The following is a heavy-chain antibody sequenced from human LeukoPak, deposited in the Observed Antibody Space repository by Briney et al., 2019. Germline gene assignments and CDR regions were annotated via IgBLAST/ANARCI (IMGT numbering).Heavy chain of an antibody. CDR1: GGSISSYY. Sequence: PSETLSLTCTVSGGSISSYYWSWIRQPAGKGLEWIGRIYTSGSTNYNPSLKSRVTMSVDTSKNQFSLKLSSVTAADTAVYYCAREPRAYGTGDAFDIWGQGTMVTVSS. CDR3: AREPRAYGTGDAFDI. CDR2: IYTSGST. V-gene: IGHV4-4*07. J-gene: IGHJ3*02. D-gene: IGHD1-1*01.